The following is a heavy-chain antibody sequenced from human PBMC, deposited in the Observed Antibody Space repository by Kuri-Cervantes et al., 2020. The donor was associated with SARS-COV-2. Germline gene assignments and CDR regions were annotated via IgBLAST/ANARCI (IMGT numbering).Heavy chain of an antibody. CDR1: GGSISSGDYY. Sequence: LRLSCTVSGGSISSGDYYWSWIRQHPGKGLEWIGYIYYSGSTYYNPSLKSRVTISVDTSKNQFSLKLSSVTAADTAVYYCARDRNGDYGSDAFDIWGQGTMVT. CDR3: ARDRNGDYGSDAFDI. D-gene: IGHD4-17*01. J-gene: IGHJ3*02. V-gene: IGHV4-31*03. CDR2: IYYSGST.